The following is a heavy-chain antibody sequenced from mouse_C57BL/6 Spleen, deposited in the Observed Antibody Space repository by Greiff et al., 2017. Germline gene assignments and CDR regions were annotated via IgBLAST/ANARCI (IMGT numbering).Heavy chain of an antibody. CDR2: IHPNSGST. Sequence: QVQLQQPGAELVKPGASVKLSCKASGYTFTSYWMHWVKQRPGQGLEWIGMIHPNSGSTNYNEKFKSKGTLTVDKSSSTAYVQLSSLTSEDSAVYYCARALCDCEAAWLAYWGQGTLVTVSA. CDR3: ARALCDCEAAWLAY. CDR1: GYTFTSYW. V-gene: IGHV1-64*01. J-gene: IGHJ3*01. D-gene: IGHD2-4*01.